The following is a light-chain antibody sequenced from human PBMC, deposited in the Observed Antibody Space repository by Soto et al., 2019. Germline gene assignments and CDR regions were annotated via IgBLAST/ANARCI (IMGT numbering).Light chain of an antibody. CDR3: QQRSNWPQIT. CDR2: DAS. J-gene: IGKJ5*01. V-gene: IGKV3-11*01. CDR1: QSVSSY. Sequence: MVLTQSPASLCLSPGEGATLSCTASQSVSSYLAWYQQKPGQAPRLLIYDASNRATGIPARFSGSGSGTDFTLTISSLEPADFAVYYCQQRSNWPQITFGQGTRLEIK.